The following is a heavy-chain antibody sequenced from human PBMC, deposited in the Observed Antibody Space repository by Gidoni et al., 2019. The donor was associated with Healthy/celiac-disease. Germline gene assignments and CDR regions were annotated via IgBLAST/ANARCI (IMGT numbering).Heavy chain of an antibody. D-gene: IGHD6-13*01. V-gene: IGHV1-3*01. CDR1: VYPFTSYA. CDR2: INAGNGNT. Sequence: QIQLVQSGAEAKRPGASVKVSCKASVYPFTSYAMHWLRQAPGQTLEWLGWINAGNGNTKYSQKFQGRVTITRDTSASTAYMERSSLRSEDTAVYYWARDLDSSSWYTLDDWGQGTLVTVSS. J-gene: IGHJ4*02. CDR3: ARDLDSSSWYTLDD.